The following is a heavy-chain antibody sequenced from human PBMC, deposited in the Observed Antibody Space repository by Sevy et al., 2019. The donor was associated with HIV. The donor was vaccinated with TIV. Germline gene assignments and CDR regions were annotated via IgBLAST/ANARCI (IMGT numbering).Heavy chain of an antibody. CDR2: INQDGSVK. CDR1: GFSLNNYW. V-gene: IGHV3-7*01. Sequence: GGSLRLSCVASGFSLNNYWMNWVRQAPGKGLEWVANINQDGSVKYYVDSVRGRFTISRDNAWNLVFIQMSSLRVDVSALYYCVRAIAKDGSFWGQGTLVTVSS. J-gene: IGHJ4*02. CDR3: VRAIAKDGSF. D-gene: IGHD6-13*01.